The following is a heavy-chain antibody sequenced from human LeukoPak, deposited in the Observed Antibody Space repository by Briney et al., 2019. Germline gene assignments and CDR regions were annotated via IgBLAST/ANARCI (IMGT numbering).Heavy chain of an antibody. CDR1: GGSISSGSYY. CDR3: ARDTAMVRGVIYY. Sequence: PSETLSLTCTVSGGSISSGSYYWSWIRQPAGKGLEWIGRIYTSGSTNYNPSLKSRVTISVDTSKNQFSLKLSSVTAADTAVYYCARDTAMVRGVIYYWGQGTLVTVSS. CDR2: IYTSGST. D-gene: IGHD3-10*01. J-gene: IGHJ4*02. V-gene: IGHV4-61*02.